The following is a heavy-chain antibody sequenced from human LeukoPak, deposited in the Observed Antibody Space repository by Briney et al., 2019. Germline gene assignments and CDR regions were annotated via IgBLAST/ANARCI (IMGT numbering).Heavy chain of an antibody. CDR3: ARGSGIAVPFDY. CDR1: GGSFSGYY. J-gene: IGHJ4*02. D-gene: IGHD6-19*01. Sequence: PSETLSLTCAVYGGSFSGYYWSWIRQPPGKGLEWIGEINHSGSTNYNPSLKSRVTMSVDTSKNQFSLKLSSVTAADTAVYYCARGSGIAVPFDYWGQGTLVTVSS. V-gene: IGHV4-34*01. CDR2: INHSGST.